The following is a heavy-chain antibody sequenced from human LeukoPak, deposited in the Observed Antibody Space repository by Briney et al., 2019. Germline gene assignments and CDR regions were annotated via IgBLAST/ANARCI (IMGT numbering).Heavy chain of an antibody. Sequence: GGSLRLSCAASGFTVSSNYMSWVRQAPGKGLEWVSVIYSGGSTYYADSVKGRFTISRDNAKNSLYLQMNSLRAEDTAVYYCARDPYGGNSEAYFDYWGQGTLVTVSS. CDR2: IYSGGST. V-gene: IGHV3-53*01. J-gene: IGHJ4*02. D-gene: IGHD4-23*01. CDR1: GFTVSSNY. CDR3: ARDPYGGNSEAYFDY.